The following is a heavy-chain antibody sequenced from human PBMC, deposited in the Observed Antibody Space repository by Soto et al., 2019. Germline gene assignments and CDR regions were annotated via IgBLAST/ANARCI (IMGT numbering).Heavy chain of an antibody. J-gene: IGHJ4*02. CDR3: ARAINFDFWSDSESGYYFDY. D-gene: IGHD3-3*01. CDR2: MSYSGTT. Sequence: PSETLSLTCTFSCGSVISGSYYWSWIRQPPGKGLEWIAYMSYSGTTNYNPSLKSRVSISVDTSKNQFSLKLSSLTAADTAVYYCARAINFDFWSDSESGYYFDYWGQGTLVTVSS. V-gene: IGHV4-61*01. CDR1: CGSVISGSYY.